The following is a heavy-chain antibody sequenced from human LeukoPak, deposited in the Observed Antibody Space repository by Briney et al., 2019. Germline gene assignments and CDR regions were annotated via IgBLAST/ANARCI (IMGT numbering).Heavy chain of an antibody. CDR3: ASDGSAFEY. J-gene: IGHJ4*02. CDR1: GFTFSTYW. Sequence: PGGSLRLSCAASGFTFSTYWMTWVRQAPGKGPEWVANVKGDGSDKYYVDSVKGRFSISRDNANNSLYQQMNSLRADDTAVYYCASDGSAFEYWGQGALVTVSS. D-gene: IGHD2-15*01. V-gene: IGHV3-7*01. CDR2: VKGDGSDK.